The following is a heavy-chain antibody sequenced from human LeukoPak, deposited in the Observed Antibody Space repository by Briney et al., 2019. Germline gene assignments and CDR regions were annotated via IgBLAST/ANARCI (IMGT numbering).Heavy chain of an antibody. V-gene: IGHV1-69*13. D-gene: IGHD6-13*01. CDR1: GGTFSSYA. CDR2: IIPIFGSA. J-gene: IGHJ4*02. CDR3: AGLAAAPYK. Sequence: EASVKVSCKASGGTFSSYAISWVRQAPGQGLEWMGGIIPIFGSANYAQKFQGRVTITADESTSTAYMELSSLRSEDTAVYYCAGLAAAPYKWGQGTLVTVSS.